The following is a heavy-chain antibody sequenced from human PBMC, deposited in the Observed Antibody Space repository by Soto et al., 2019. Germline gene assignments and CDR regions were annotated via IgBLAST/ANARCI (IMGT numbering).Heavy chain of an antibody. V-gene: IGHV4-4*02. J-gene: IGHJ5*02. D-gene: IGHD2-8*02. CDR2: IFHDGNT. Sequence: QVHLQESGPGLVKPSETLSLTCAVSGASIGSGGWWRWVRQPPGKGLEWIAEIFHDGNTNYSTSLKSRVTISVDKSQNQFSLNVYSVTAADTAVYYCARHEGWTGPDQWGQGTLVTVSS. CDR3: ARHEGWTGPDQ. CDR1: GASIGSGGW.